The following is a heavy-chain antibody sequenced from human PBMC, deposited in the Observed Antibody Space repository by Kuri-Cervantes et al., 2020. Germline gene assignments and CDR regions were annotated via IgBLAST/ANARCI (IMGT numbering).Heavy chain of an antibody. V-gene: IGHV3-48*01. D-gene: IGHD3-22*01. CDR1: GFTFSSYS. CDR2: ISSSSSTI. Sequence: GGSLRLSCAASGFTFSSYSMNWVRQAPGKGLEWISFISSSSSTIHYADSVKGRFTISRDNAKNSLFLQMDSLRAEDTAVYYCARDYYSAFDHWGQGTVVTVSS. J-gene: IGHJ4*02. CDR3: ARDYYSAFDH.